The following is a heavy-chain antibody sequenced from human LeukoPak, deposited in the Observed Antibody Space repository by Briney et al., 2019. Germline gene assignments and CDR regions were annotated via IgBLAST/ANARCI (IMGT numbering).Heavy chain of an antibody. CDR3: ARAHDYGDYKKWFDP. CDR1: GGSIRSDH. CDR2: VYYSGGT. V-gene: IGHV4-59*01. Sequence: PSETLSLTCTVSGGSIRSDHWSWIRQPPGKEPEFIGYVYYSGGTNYNPSLKSRVTISVDTSKTQFSLTLGSVTAADTAVYYCARAHDYGDYKKWFDPWGQGIMVTVSS. J-gene: IGHJ5*02. D-gene: IGHD4-17*01.